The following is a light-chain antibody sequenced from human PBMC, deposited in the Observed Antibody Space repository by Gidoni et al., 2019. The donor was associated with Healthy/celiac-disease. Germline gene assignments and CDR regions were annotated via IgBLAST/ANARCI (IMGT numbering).Light chain of an antibody. J-gene: IGKJ4*01. CDR2: LGS. CDR1: QSLLHSNGYNY. CDR3: MQALQTPPT. V-gene: IGKV2-28*01. Sequence: DIVMTQSPPPLLVTPGEPASIPCRSSQSLLHSNGYNYLDWYLQKPGQSPQLLIYLGSNRASGVPDRFSGSGSGTDFTLKISRVEAEDVGVYYCMQALQTPPTFGGGTKVEIK.